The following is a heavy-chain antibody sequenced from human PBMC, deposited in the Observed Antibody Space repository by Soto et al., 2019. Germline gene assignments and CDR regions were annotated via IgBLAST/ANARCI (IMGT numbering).Heavy chain of an antibody. D-gene: IGHD5-12*01. CDR2: IYSGGST. Sequence: PGGSLRLSCAASGFIVSSNYMTWVRQAPGKGLEWVSIIYSGGSTYYADSVKGRFTISRDNSKNTLYLQMNSLRAEDTVVYYCARGYSGYENAIDYWGQGTLVTVSS. V-gene: IGHV3-53*01. CDR3: ARGYSGYENAIDY. CDR1: GFIVSSNY. J-gene: IGHJ4*02.